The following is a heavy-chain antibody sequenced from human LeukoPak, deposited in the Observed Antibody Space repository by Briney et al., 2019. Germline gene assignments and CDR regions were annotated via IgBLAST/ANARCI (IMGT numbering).Heavy chain of an antibody. D-gene: IGHD1-1*01. V-gene: IGHV3-74*01. CDR2: INSDGSST. CDR1: GFTFSDYY. Sequence: GGSLRLSCAASGFTFSDYYMSWIRQAPGKGLVWVSRINSDGSSTSYADSVEGRFTISRDNAKNTLYLQMNSLRAEDTAVYYCARDSNAYYFDYWGQGTLVTVSS. CDR3: ARDSNAYYFDY. J-gene: IGHJ4*02.